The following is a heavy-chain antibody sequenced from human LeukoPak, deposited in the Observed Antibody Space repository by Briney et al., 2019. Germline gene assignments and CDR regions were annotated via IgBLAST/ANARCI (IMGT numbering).Heavy chain of an antibody. Sequence: WASVKVSCKASGYTFTSYGISWVRQAPGQGLEWMGWISAYNGNTNYAQKLQGRVTMTTDTSTSTAYMELRSLRSDDTAVYYCARDLAHYYGSGSLFDYWGQGTLVTVSS. J-gene: IGHJ4*02. CDR2: ISAYNGNT. D-gene: IGHD3-10*01. CDR3: ARDLAHYYGSGSLFDY. CDR1: GYTFTSYG. V-gene: IGHV1-18*01.